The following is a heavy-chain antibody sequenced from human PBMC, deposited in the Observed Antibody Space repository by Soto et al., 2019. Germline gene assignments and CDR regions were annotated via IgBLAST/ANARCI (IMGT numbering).Heavy chain of an antibody. CDR1: GASINSDY. V-gene: IGHV4-59*01. D-gene: IGHD6-13*01. Sequence: QVQLQESGPGLVKPSETLSLTCTVSGASINSDYWSWIRQPPGKGLEWIGYIDYNGNTNYSPSLKSRVTISVDTSKNQFSLKLSSVTAADTAVYYCARDLPGYRYYGMEVWGQGTTVTVSS. J-gene: IGHJ6*02. CDR3: ARDLPGYRYYGMEV. CDR2: IDYNGNT.